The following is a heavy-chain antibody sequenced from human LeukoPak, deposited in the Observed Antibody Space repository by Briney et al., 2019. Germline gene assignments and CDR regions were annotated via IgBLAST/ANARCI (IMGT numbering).Heavy chain of an antibody. CDR2: INPNSGDT. CDR1: GYTFTGYY. V-gene: IGHV1-8*03. J-gene: IGHJ4*02. Sequence: ASVKVSCKASGYTFTGYYMHWVRQAPGQGLEWMGWINPNSGDTGYAQKFQGRVTITRNTSISTAYMELSSLRSEDTAVYYCARALRVKAKDIVVVPAAPPVGLGYWGQGTLVTVSS. CDR3: ARALRVKAKDIVVVPAAPPVGLGY. D-gene: IGHD2-2*01.